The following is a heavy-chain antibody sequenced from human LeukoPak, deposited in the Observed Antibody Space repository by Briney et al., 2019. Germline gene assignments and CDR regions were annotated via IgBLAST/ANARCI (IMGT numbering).Heavy chain of an antibody. J-gene: IGHJ4*02. CDR2: ISGSGGST. CDR1: GFTFSSYA. CDR3: AKDITMIVVVLSDDDY. V-gene: IGHV3-23*01. D-gene: IGHD3-22*01. Sequence: GGSLRLSCAASGFTFSSYAMSWVRQAPGKGLEWVSAISGSGGSTYYADSVKGRFTISRDNSKNTLYLQMNSLRAEDTAVYYCAKDITMIVVVLSDDDYWGQGTLVTVSS.